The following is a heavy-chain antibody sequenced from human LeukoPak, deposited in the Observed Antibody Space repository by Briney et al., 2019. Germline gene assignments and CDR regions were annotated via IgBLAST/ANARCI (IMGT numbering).Heavy chain of an antibody. V-gene: IGHV3-23*01. CDR2: ITGSGDRT. CDR3: ARGHSGWYDY. CDR1: GFIFSSYG. J-gene: IGHJ4*02. D-gene: IGHD6-19*01. Sequence: PGGTLRLSCVASGFIFSSYGMGWVRQAPGKGQEWISGITGSGDRTHYADSVKGRFTISRDTSKNTLYLQMNSLRAEDTAVYYCARGHSGWYDYWGQGTLVTVSS.